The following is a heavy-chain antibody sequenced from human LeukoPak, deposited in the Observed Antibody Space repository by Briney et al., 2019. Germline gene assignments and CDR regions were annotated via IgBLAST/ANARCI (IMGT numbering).Heavy chain of an antibody. CDR2: ISTSSNYI. V-gene: IGHV3-21*01. J-gene: IGHJ1*01. D-gene: IGHD3-22*01. Sequence: PGGSLRLSCVASGFTFSTYSMNWVRQAPGKGLEWVSFISTSSNYIYYADSVKGRFTISRDNAKNSLYLQMNSLRAEDTAVYYCVRPYYDSSGYYPVYQHWGQGTLVTVSS. CDR1: GFTFSTYS. CDR3: VRPYYDSSGYYPVYQH.